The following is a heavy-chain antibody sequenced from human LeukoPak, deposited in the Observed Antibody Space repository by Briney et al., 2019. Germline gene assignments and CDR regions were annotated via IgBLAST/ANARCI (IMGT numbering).Heavy chain of an antibody. Sequence: GGSLRLSCAASGFTFSSYAMSWARHATGKGRECGSAISGSGGSTYHADSVKGRFTTSRDNSKNTLYLQMNSLRAEDTAVYYCAKDGSQYYYEGWFAPWGQGALVTVS. V-gene: IGHV3-23*01. J-gene: IGHJ5*02. CDR3: AKDGSQYYYEGWFAP. D-gene: IGHD3-22*01. CDR2: ISGSGGST. CDR1: GFTFSSYA.